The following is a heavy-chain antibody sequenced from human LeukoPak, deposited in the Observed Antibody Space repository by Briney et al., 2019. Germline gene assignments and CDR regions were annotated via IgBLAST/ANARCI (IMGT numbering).Heavy chain of an antibody. CDR3: ARGDYDILTAYVGLDY. D-gene: IGHD3-9*01. V-gene: IGHV3-23*01. Sequence: GGSLRLSCAASGFTFSSYAMSWVRQAPGKGLEWVSGISGSGGRTFYADSVKGRFTISRDNSNNTLYLQMNGLRAEDTAVYYCARGDYDILTAYVGLDYWGQGILVTVSS. CDR1: GFTFSSYA. CDR2: ISGSGGRT. J-gene: IGHJ4*02.